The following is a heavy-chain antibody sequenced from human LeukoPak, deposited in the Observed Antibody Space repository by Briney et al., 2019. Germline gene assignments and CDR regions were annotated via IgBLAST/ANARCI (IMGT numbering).Heavy chain of an antibody. CDR3: AKDKVYDSSGSAFDY. Sequence: GGSLRLSCATSGFTFTTFWMHWVRQAPGKGLEWVAVISYDGSNKYYADSVKGRFTISRDNSKNTPYLQMNSLRAEDTAVYYCAKDKVYDSSGSAFDYWGQGTLVTVSS. CDR1: GFTFTTFW. D-gene: IGHD3-22*01. CDR2: ISYDGSNK. V-gene: IGHV3-30*18. J-gene: IGHJ4*02.